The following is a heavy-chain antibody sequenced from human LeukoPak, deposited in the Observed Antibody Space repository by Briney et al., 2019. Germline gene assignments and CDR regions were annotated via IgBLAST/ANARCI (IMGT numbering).Heavy chain of an antibody. J-gene: IGHJ4*02. CDR3: ARGGPHFDY. V-gene: IGHV4-59*01. CDR2: IYYSGST. Sequence: PSETLSLTRTVSGGSISSYYWSWLRQPPGKGLEWMGYIYYSGSTNYNPSLKSRVTISVDTSKNPFSLKLSSVTAADTAVYYCARGGPHFDYWGQGTLVTVSS. D-gene: IGHD3-16*01. CDR1: GGSISSYY.